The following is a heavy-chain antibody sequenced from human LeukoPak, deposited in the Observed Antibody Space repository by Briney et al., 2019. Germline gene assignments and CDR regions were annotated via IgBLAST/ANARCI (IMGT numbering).Heavy chain of an antibody. Sequence: GGSLRLSCAASGFTFSNAWMSWVRQAPGKGLEWIGRIKSKTDGGTTDYAATVKGRFTISRDDSKNTLYLQMNSLKTEDTAVYYCTTDPNYYDSSGYYYYYYMDVWGKGTTVTVSS. CDR1: GFTFSNAW. V-gene: IGHV3-15*01. CDR2: IKSKTDGGTT. J-gene: IGHJ6*03. D-gene: IGHD3-22*01. CDR3: TTDPNYYDSSGYYYYYYMDV.